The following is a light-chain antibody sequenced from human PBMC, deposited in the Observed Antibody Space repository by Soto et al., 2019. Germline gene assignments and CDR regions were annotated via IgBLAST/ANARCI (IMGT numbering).Light chain of an antibody. V-gene: IGKV3-15*01. CDR3: QQYNNWPRWT. CDR1: QSVSSN. J-gene: IGKJ1*01. Sequence: EIVMTQSPATLSVSPGERATLSCRASQSVSSNLAWYQQKPGQAPRLLIYGASTRATGIPARFSGSGSGTEFTLTISSLQSEGFAVYYCQQYNNWPRWTFGQGTKVDIK. CDR2: GAS.